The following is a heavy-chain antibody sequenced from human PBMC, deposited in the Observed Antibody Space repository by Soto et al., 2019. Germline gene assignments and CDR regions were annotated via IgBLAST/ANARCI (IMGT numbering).Heavy chain of an antibody. CDR2: INPATGAA. Sequence: QLHLVQSGAVVKKPGASVTVSCSASGYPVTAYYMHWVRQAPGRGLEWMGGINPATGAAKYTQTFQGRVTMTRDTSQSTVFMELSGLTSEDTAVLYCARRGGVGVAGSAAFDMWGQGTLVTVSS. J-gene: IGHJ3*02. V-gene: IGHV1-2*02. D-gene: IGHD3-3*01. CDR3: ARRGGVGVAGSAAFDM. CDR1: GYPVTAYY.